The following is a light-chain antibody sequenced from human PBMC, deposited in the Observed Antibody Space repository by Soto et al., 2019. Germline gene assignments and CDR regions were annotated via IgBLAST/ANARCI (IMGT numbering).Light chain of an antibody. CDR3: ASLTTNSVL. V-gene: IGLV2-14*01. J-gene: IGLJ2*01. CDR2: DVS. CDR1: SSDVGGSKF. Sequence: QSALTQPASVSGSPGQSIAISCTGSSSDVGGSKFVSWYQQLPGKAPKLVIFDVSSRPSGVSDRFSGSKSGNTASLTISGLQAEDEADYYCASLTTNSVLFGGGTKLTVL.